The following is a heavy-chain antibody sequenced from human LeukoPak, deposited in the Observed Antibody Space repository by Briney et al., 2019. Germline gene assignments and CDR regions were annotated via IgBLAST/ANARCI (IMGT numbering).Heavy chain of an antibody. D-gene: IGHD1-26*01. CDR1: GFTFSSYA. CDR3: AKDLRSRIVGATVDY. Sequence: GGSLRLSCAASGFTFSSYAMSWVRQAPGKGLEWVSAISGSGGSTYYADSVKGRFTISRDNSKNTLYLQVNSLRAEDTAVYYCAKDLRSRIVGATVDYWGQGTLVTVSS. CDR2: ISGSGGST. J-gene: IGHJ4*02. V-gene: IGHV3-23*01.